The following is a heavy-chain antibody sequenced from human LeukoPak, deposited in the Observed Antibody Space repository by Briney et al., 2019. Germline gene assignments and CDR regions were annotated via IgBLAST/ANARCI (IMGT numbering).Heavy chain of an antibody. CDR1: GFTFSTYA. J-gene: IGHJ4*02. CDR3: ASDFSGYDYNFDY. Sequence: PGGSLRLSCAAPGFTFSTYAMNWVRQAPGKGLEWVSSISSSSSYMYYADSVKGRFTISRDNTKKSLYLQMNSLRAEDTAVYDCASDFSGYDYNFDYWGQGTLVTVSS. D-gene: IGHD5-12*01. CDR2: ISSSSSYM. V-gene: IGHV3-21*01.